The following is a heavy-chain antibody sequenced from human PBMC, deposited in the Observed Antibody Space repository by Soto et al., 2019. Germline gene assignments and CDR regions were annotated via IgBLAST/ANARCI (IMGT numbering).Heavy chain of an antibody. D-gene: IGHD3-3*01. CDR2: ISGSGGST. Sequence: EVQLLESGGGLVQPGGSLRLSCAASGFTFSSYAMSWVRQAPGKGLEWVSAISGSGGSTYYADSVKGRFTISRDNSKNRLYLQMTSLRAEDTAVYYCAWGYYDFWSGYSFDYWGQGTLVTVSS. J-gene: IGHJ4*02. CDR3: AWGYYDFWSGYSFDY. V-gene: IGHV3-23*01. CDR1: GFTFSSYA.